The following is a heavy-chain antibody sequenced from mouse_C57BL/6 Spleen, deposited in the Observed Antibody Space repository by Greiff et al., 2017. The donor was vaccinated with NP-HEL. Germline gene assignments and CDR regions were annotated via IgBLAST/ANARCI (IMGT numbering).Heavy chain of an antibody. J-gene: IGHJ2*01. Sequence: VQLQQSGAELVRPGASVTLSCKASGYTFTDYEMHWVKQTPVHGLEWIGAIDPETGGTAYNQKFKGKAILTADKSSSTAYMELRSLTSEDSAVYYCTSIYYGYYYFDYWGQGTTLTVSS. CDR3: TSIYYGYYYFDY. D-gene: IGHD2-2*01. CDR2: IDPETGGT. CDR1: GYTFTDYE. V-gene: IGHV1-15*01.